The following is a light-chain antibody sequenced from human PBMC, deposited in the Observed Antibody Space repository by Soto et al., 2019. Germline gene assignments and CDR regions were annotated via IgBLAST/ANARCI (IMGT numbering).Light chain of an antibody. CDR3: CSYTSDLTPYV. Sequence: QSVLTQSASVSGSPGQSITISCTGTSSDIGGHDDVSWYQQHPGKVPKLLLYGVTDRPSGVSDRFSGSKSGNVASLTISGLQAEDEADYYCCSYTSDLTPYVFGTGTKLTVL. CDR2: GVT. CDR1: SSDIGGHDD. J-gene: IGLJ1*01. V-gene: IGLV2-14*03.